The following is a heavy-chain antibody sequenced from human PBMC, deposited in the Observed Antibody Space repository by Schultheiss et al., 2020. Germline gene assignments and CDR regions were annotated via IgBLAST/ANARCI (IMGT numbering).Heavy chain of an antibody. CDR3: ARENQNNWFDP. CDR1: GFTFSTYA. D-gene: IGHD1-14*01. CDR2: ISVSGDTT. J-gene: IGHJ5*02. Sequence: GGSLRLSCAASGFTFSTYAMTWVRQAPGKGLEWVSSISVSGDTTYYADSVKGRFTISRDNSKNTLYLQMNSLRADDTAVYYCARENQNNWFDPWGQGTLVTVSS. V-gene: IGHV3-23*01.